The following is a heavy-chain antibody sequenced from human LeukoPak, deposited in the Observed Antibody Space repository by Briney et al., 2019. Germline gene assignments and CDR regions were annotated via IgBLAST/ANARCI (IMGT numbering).Heavy chain of an antibody. CDR1: GFTFSSCA. J-gene: IGHJ4*02. D-gene: IGHD3-9*01. V-gene: IGHV3-23*01. CDR2: ISGSGDST. Sequence: GGSLRLSCAASGFTFSSCAMSWVRQAPGRGLEWVSGISGSGDSTDYADSVKGRFTISRDNSKNTLYLQINSLRAEDTAVYYCAKPPSDNLLTGSLYYFDYWGQGTLVTVSS. CDR3: AKPPSDNLLTGSLYYFDY.